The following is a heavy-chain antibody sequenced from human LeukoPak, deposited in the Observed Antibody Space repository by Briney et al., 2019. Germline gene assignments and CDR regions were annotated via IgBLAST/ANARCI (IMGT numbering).Heavy chain of an antibody. Sequence: ASVKVSCKASGYTLTSYGISWVRQAPGQGLEWMGWISAYNGNTNYAEKLQGRVTMATDTSTSTAYMDLRSLRSDDTAVYYCARIFSSGYYDFWSGYYDYWGQGTLVTVSS. CDR1: GYTLTSYG. V-gene: IGHV1-18*01. CDR2: ISAYNGNT. J-gene: IGHJ4*02. D-gene: IGHD3-3*01. CDR3: ARIFSSGYYDFWSGYYDY.